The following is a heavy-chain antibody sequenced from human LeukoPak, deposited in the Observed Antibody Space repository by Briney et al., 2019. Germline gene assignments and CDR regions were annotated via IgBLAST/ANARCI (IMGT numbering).Heavy chain of an antibody. V-gene: IGHV4-30-2*01. J-gene: IGHJ6*02. D-gene: IGHD4-11*01. Sequence: SETLSLTCAVSGGSISSGGYSWSWIRQPLGKGLEWIGYIYHSGSTYYSPSLKSRVTISVDRSKNQFSLKLSSVTAADTAVYYCARDSTMTTQRNGMDVWGQGTTVTVSS. CDR1: GGSISSGGYS. CDR3: ARDSTMTTQRNGMDV. CDR2: IYHSGST.